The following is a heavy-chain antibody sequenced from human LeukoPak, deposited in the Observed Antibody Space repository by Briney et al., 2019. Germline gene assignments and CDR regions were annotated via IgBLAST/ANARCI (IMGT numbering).Heavy chain of an antibody. CDR2: INPSGGST. Sequence: ASVKVSCKAFGYTFTSYYMHWVRQAPGQGLEWMGIINPSGGSTSYAQKFQGRVTMTRDTSTSTVYMELSSLRSEDTAVYYCAREGAGYSGSELFDYWGQGTLVTVSS. CDR3: AREGAGYSGSELFDY. CDR1: GYTFTSYY. J-gene: IGHJ4*02. V-gene: IGHV1-46*01. D-gene: IGHD5-12*01.